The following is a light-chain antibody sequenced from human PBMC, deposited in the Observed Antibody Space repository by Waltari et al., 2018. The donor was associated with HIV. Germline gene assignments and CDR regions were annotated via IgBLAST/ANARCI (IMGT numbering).Light chain of an antibody. CDR1: QSISSNS. CDR3: QQYGSSSWT. Sequence: ALTQSPGTLSLSPGERATLSCRASQSISSNSLAWYQQKPGQAPRLLIFGASSGATGIPDRFSGSGSGTDFTLAISRLEPEDFAVYYCQQYGSSSWTFGQGTKVEIK. CDR2: GAS. J-gene: IGKJ1*01. V-gene: IGKV3-20*01.